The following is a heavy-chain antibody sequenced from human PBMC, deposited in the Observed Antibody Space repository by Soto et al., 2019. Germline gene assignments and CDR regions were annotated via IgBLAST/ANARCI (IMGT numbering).Heavy chain of an antibody. Sequence: QVQLQESGPGLVKPSETLSLTCSVSGGSISSTKYYWGWIRQPPGKGLEWIGSMFYSGSTDYNPSLKRRVTISAHTSKSQFSLKLSSVTAADTAVYYCARQSIPIGEVIARDGFDIWGQGTMVTVSS. V-gene: IGHV4-39*01. CDR2: MFYSGST. CDR3: ARQSIPIGEVIARDGFDI. CDR1: GGSISSTKYY. J-gene: IGHJ3*02. D-gene: IGHD3-16*02.